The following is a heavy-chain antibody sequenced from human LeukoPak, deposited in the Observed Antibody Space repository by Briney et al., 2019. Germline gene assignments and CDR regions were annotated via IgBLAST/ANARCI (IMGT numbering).Heavy chain of an antibody. CDR1: GFTFSSYG. D-gene: IGHD2-15*01. J-gene: IGHJ4*02. V-gene: IGHV3-30*03. CDR3: ARVPFWYCSGGSCSYFDY. Sequence: GGSLRLSCAASGFTFSSYGMHWVRQAPGKGLEWVAVISYDGSNKYYADSVKGRFTISRDNSKNTLYLQMNSLRAEDTAVYYCARVPFWYCSGGSCSYFDYWGQGTLVTVSS. CDR2: ISYDGSNK.